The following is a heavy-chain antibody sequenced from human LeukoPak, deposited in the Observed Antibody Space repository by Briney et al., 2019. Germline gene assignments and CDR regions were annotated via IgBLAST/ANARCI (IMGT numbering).Heavy chain of an antibody. CDR3: ARASRADWLSYKRAFDI. D-gene: IGHD3-9*01. V-gene: IGHV4-59*12. CDR2: IYYSGST. J-gene: IGHJ3*02. CDR1: GGSISTYY. Sequence: SETLSLTCTVSGGSISTYYWSWIRQPPGKGLEWIGYIYYSGSTDYNPSLKSRVTISVDTSKNQFSLKLSSVTAADTAVYYCARASRADWLSYKRAFDIWGQGTMVTVSS.